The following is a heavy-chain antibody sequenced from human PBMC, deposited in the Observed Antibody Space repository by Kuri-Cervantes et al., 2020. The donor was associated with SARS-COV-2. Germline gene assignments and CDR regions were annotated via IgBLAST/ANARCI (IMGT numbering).Heavy chain of an antibody. J-gene: IGHJ6*03. V-gene: IGHV3-33*08. Sequence: GESLKISCVASGFTFSNYAIHWVRQAPGKGLEWVAVIWYDGKNEYYAGSVKGRFTISRDNSRNTVLLQMNILCAEDTAIYYCARGAANYYMGVWGTGTTVTVSS. D-gene: IGHD3-16*01. CDR1: GFTFSNYA. CDR3: ARGAANYYMGV. CDR2: IWYDGKNE.